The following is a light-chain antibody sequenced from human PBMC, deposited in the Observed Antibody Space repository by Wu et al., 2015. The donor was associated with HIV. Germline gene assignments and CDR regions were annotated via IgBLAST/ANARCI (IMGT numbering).Light chain of an antibody. CDR3: QQYGNSPLVT. J-gene: IGKJ2*01. Sequence: DIVLTQSPGTLSLSPGERATLSCRASQSVSSSYLAWYQKKSGQAPRLLIYGTSSRATGIPDRFSGSGSGTDFILTISRLEPEDFAVYYCQQYGNSPLVTFGQGTKLEI. CDR2: GTS. CDR1: QSVSSSY. V-gene: IGKV3-20*01.